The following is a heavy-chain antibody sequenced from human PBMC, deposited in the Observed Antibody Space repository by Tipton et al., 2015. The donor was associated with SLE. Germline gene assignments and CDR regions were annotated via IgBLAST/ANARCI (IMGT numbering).Heavy chain of an antibody. CDR1: GFTFSSYS. V-gene: IGHV3-53*01. J-gene: IGHJ3*02. Sequence: GSLRLSCAASGFTFSSYSMNWVRQAPGKGLEWVSVIYSGGSTYYADSVKGRFTISRDNSKNTLYLQMNSLRAEDTAVYYCARDRPPRAFDIWGQGTMVTVSS. CDR2: IYSGGST. CDR3: ARDRPPRAFDI.